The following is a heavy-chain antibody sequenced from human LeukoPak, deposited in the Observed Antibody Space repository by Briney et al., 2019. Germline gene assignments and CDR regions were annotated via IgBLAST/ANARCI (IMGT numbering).Heavy chain of an antibody. CDR1: GGSISSYY. Sequence: SETLSLTCTVSGGSISSYYWSWIRQPPGKGLEWIGYIYYSGSTNYNPSLKSRVTISVDTSKNQFSLKLSSVTAADTAVYYCARAGVVGGFNFDYWGQGTLVTVSS. J-gene: IGHJ4*02. CDR3: ARAGVVGGFNFDY. V-gene: IGHV4-59*01. D-gene: IGHD4-23*01. CDR2: IYYSGST.